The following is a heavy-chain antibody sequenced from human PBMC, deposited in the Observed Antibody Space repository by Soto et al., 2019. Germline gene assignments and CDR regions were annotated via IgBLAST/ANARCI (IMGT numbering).Heavy chain of an antibody. CDR2: FDPEDGET. Sequence: QVQLVQSGAEVKKPGASVKVSCKVSGYTLTELSMHWVRQAPGKGLEWMGGFDPEDGETIYAQKFQGRVTMPEDTSTDTAYMELSTLSSEDTAVYYCPPTDIAAAGGNDYWGQGTLVTVAS. CDR1: GYTLTELS. CDR3: PPTDIAAAGGNDY. D-gene: IGHD6-13*01. J-gene: IGHJ4*02. V-gene: IGHV1-24*01.